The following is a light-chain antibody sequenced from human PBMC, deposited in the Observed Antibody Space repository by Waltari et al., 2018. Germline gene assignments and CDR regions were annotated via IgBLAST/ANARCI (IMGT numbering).Light chain of an antibody. Sequence: DIQMTQSPPSLSASVGAKVTITCRASQSISTWLAWVQLKPGKAPKLLIYKASNLESGVPSRFSGSGSGTEFTLTISSLLPEDFATYYCQQYNSDSHSFGQGTRLEIK. CDR2: KAS. CDR1: QSISTW. J-gene: IGKJ2*01. CDR3: QQYNSDSHS. V-gene: IGKV1-5*03.